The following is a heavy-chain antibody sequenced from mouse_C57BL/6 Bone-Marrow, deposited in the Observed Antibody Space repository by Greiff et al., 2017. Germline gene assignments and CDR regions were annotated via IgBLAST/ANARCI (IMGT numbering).Heavy chain of an antibody. J-gene: IGHJ2*01. CDR1: GYTFTSYW. V-gene: IGHV1-59*01. Sequence: QVQLQQPGAELVRPGTSVKLSCKASGYTFTSYWMHWVKQRPGQGLEWIGVIDPSDSYTNYNQKFKGKATLTVDTSSSTAYMQLSSLTSEDSAVYYCARSYYGSRDYWGQGTTLTVS. CDR3: ARSYYGSRDY. D-gene: IGHD1-1*01. CDR2: IDPSDSYT.